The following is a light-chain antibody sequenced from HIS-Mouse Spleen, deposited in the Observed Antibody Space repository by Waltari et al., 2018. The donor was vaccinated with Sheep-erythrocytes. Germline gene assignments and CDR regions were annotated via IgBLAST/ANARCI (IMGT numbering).Light chain of an antibody. CDR1: SSDVGGYNY. CDR2: EVS. Sequence: QSALTQPPSASGSPGQSVTISCTGTSSDVGGYNYVSWYQQHPGKAPKLMIYEVSKLPAGVPDRVSGSKAGKTASRTVSGLQAEDEADYYCSSYAGSNNWVFGGGTKLTVL. CDR3: SSYAGSNNWV. J-gene: IGLJ3*02. V-gene: IGLV2-8*01.